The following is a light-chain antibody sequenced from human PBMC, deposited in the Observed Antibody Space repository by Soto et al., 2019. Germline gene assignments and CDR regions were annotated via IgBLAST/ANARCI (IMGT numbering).Light chain of an antibody. Sequence: EILLTQSPATESMSPGERATLSCRASQSVSSSYVAWYQQKPGQAPRLLMFGASNRATGIPDRFSGSGSGTDFTLTISRLEPEDFAVYYCQQFGSSPLTFGGGTRWIS. V-gene: IGKV3-20*01. CDR2: GAS. J-gene: IGKJ4*01. CDR3: QQFGSSPLT. CDR1: QSVSSSY.